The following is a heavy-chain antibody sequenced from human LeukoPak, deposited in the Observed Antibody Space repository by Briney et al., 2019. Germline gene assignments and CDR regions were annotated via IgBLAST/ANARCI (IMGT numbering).Heavy chain of an antibody. V-gene: IGHV3-48*01. CDR1: GFTFSSYS. Sequence: GGSLRLSCAASGFTFSSYSMNWVRQAPGKGLEWVSYISSSSTIYYADSVKGRFTISRDNAKNSLYLQMNSLRAEDTAVYYCARDPGGMDVWGQGTTVTVSS. J-gene: IGHJ6*02. CDR2: ISSSSTI. CDR3: ARDPGGMDV.